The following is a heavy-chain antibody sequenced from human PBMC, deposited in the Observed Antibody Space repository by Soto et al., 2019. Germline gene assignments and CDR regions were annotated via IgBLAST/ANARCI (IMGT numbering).Heavy chain of an antibody. V-gene: IGHV3-30-3*01. Sequence: GGSLRLSCAASGFTFSSYAMHWVRQAPGKGLEWVAVISYDGSNKYYADSVKGRFTISRDNSKNTLYLQMNSLRAEDTAVYYCARDQVPAAMYYYYYGMDVWGQGTTVTVSS. J-gene: IGHJ6*02. D-gene: IGHD2-2*01. CDR1: GFTFSSYA. CDR2: ISYDGSNK. CDR3: ARDQVPAAMYYYYYGMDV.